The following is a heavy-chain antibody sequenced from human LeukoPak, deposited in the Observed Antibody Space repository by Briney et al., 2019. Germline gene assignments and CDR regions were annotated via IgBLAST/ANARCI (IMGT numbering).Heavy chain of an antibody. V-gene: IGHV3-30*03. J-gene: IGHJ4*02. CDR3: ARLLDSGDYSLSVLRY. D-gene: IGHD2-21*02. Sequence: GRSLRLSCAASGFTFSNYAMHWVRQAPGKGLEWVTLISYDGSNKYYADSVKGRFTISRDNSKNTLYLQMNSLRAEDTAVYYCARLLDSGDYSLSVLRYWGQGTLVTVSS. CDR2: ISYDGSNK. CDR1: GFTFSNYA.